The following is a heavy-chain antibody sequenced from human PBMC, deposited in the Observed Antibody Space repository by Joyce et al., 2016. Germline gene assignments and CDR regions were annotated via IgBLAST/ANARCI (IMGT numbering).Heavy chain of an antibody. J-gene: IGHJ4*02. Sequence: QVQLVQSGAEVKKPGASVKVSCKASGYTFTNFDINWVRQAPGQGLEWLGSMTPNSGTTGYAQNSRGRVTMTRDTSISTAYMALGRLRSDDAAVYVCARNNCGTGVFDFWGQGTPVTVSS. CDR3: ARNNCGTGVFDF. CDR2: MTPNSGTT. D-gene: IGHD7-27*01. V-gene: IGHV1-8*01. CDR1: GYTFTNFD.